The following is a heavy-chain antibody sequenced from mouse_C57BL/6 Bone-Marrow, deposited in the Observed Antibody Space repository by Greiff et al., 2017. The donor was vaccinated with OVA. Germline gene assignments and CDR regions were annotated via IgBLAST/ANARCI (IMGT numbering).Heavy chain of an antibody. CDR3: ARGDYYDYDEFAY. CDR2: IWSGGST. J-gene: IGHJ3*01. D-gene: IGHD2-4*01. Sequence: VKLEESGPGLVQPSQSLSITCTVSGFSLTSYGVHWVRQSPGKGLEWLGVIWSGGSTDYNAAFISRLSISKDNSKSQVFFKMNSLQADDTAIYYCARGDYYDYDEFAYWGQGTLVTVSA. CDR1: GFSLTSYG. V-gene: IGHV2-2*01.